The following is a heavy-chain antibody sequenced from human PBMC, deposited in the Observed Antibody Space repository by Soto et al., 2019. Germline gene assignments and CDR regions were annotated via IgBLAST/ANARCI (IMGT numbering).Heavy chain of an antibody. CDR1: GFTFSSYG. J-gene: IGHJ5*01. CDR2: IWYDGRNK. Sequence: GGSLRLSCAASGFTFSSYGMHWVRQAPGKGLEWVAVIWYDGRNKYYADSVKGRFTISRDNSKNTLYLQMNSLRAEDTAVYYCARAIWDDSGSYSTADSWGQGTLVTVSS. D-gene: IGHD3-10*01. CDR3: ARAIWDDSGSYSTADS. V-gene: IGHV3-33*01.